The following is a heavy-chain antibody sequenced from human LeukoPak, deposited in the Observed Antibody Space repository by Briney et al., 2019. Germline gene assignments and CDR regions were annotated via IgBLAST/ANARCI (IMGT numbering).Heavy chain of an antibody. Sequence: GASVKVSCKASGGTFSSYAISWVRQAPGQGLEWMGGIIPIFGTANYAQKFQGRVTITADESTSTAYMELSSLRSEDTAVYYCATAHLVLRYFDWLSYWGQGTLVTVSS. J-gene: IGHJ4*02. CDR1: GGTFSSYA. V-gene: IGHV1-69*01. D-gene: IGHD3-9*01. CDR3: ATAHLVLRYFDWLSY. CDR2: IIPIFGTA.